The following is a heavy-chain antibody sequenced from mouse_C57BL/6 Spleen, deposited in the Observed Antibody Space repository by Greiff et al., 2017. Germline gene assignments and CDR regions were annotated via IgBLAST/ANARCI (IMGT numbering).Heavy chain of an antibody. CDR2: INPSSGYT. CDR1: GYTFTSYW. J-gene: IGHJ1*03. Sequence: VQLQQSGAELAKPGASVKLSCKASGYTFTSYWMHWVKQRPGQGLEWIGYINPSSGYTKYNQKFKDKATLTADKSSSTAYMQLSILTYEDSAVYYCARDYGSSYWYFDVWGTGTTVTVSS. D-gene: IGHD1-1*01. V-gene: IGHV1-7*01. CDR3: ARDYGSSYWYFDV.